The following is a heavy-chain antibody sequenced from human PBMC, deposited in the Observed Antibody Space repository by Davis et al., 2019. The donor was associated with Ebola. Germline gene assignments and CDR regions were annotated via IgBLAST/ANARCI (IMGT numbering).Heavy chain of an antibody. Sequence: ESLKISCAASGFTFINYWMHWVRQAPGKGPEWVSRANSDGSTTGYGDSVKGRFTISRDNARNTLYLQMNSLRAEDTAVYYCSREVRGGFSPMDLWGTGTTVTVSS. CDR1: GFTFINYW. D-gene: IGHD5-18*01. CDR3: SREVRGGFSPMDL. J-gene: IGHJ6*04. CDR2: ANSDGSTT. V-gene: IGHV3-74*01.